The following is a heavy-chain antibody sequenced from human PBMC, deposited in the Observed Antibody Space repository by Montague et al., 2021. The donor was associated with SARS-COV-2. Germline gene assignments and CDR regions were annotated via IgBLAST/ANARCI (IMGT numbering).Heavy chain of an antibody. V-gene: IGHV4-59*13. CDR1: GGSISSYY. J-gene: IGHJ4*02. CDR2: MYYSGRT. Sequence: SETLSLTCTVSGGSISSYYWSWIRQPPGKGLEWIGYMYYSGRTNYNPSLKSRVTLSVDTSKNQFSLKPSSVTAADTAVYYCARDFDYWGQGTLVTVSS. CDR3: ARDFDY.